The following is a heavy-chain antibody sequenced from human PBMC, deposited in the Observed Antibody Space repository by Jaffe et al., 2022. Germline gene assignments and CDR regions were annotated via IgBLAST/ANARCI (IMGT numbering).Heavy chain of an antibody. CDR2: IIPIFGTA. J-gene: IGHJ6*03. CDR3: ARGGVRYCSGGSCLYYYYMDV. V-gene: IGHV1-69*05. Sequence: QVQLVQSGAEVKKPGSSVKVSCKASGGTFSSYAISWVRQAPGQGLEWMGGIIPIFGTANYAQKFQGRVTITTDESTSTAYMELSSLRSEDTAVYYCARGGVRYCSGGSCLYYYYMDVWGKGTTVTVSS. D-gene: IGHD2-15*01. CDR1: GGTFSSYA.